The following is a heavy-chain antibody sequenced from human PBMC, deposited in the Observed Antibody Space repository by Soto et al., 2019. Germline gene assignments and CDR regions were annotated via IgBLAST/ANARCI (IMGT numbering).Heavy chain of an antibody. CDR1: GFTLSDHY. CDR3: ARDIRGAN. CDR2: ISASSTTI. J-gene: IGHJ4*02. V-gene: IGHV3-11*01. Sequence: QVQLVKSRGGLVKIGGSLRLSCAASGFTLSDHYMTWVRQVPGKGLEWVSYISASSTTIYYADSVKGRFTISRDNAKNSLFLQMNSLRAEDTAVYYCARDIRGANWGQGTPVTVSS.